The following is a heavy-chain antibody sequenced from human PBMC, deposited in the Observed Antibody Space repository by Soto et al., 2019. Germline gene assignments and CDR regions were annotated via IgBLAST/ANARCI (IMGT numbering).Heavy chain of an antibody. CDR2: INHSGST. CDR1: GGSFSGYY. V-gene: IGHV4-34*01. D-gene: IGHD2-15*01. J-gene: IGHJ6*02. CDR3: ARGRGGCSGGSCYPRTYYYYYGMDV. Sequence: PSETLSLTCAVYGGSFSGYYWSWIRQPPGKGLEWIGEINHSGSTNYNPSLKSRVTISVDTSKNQFSLKLSSVTAADTAVYYCARGRGGCSGGSCYPRTYYYYYGMDVWGQGTTVT.